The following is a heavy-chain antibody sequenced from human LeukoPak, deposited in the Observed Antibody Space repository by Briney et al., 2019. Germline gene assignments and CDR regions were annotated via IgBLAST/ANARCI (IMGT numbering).Heavy chain of an antibody. CDR2: IRSKAYGGTT. CDR3: TGRYYYDSSGYYSFDY. CDR1: GFTFGDYA. V-gene: IGHV3-49*03. Sequence: GGSLRLSCTASGFTFGDYAMSWFRPAPGKGLEWVGFIRSKAYGGTTEYAASVKGRFTISRDDSKSIAYLQMNSLKTEDTAVYYCTGRYYYDSSGYYSFDYWGQGTLDTVSS. J-gene: IGHJ4*02. D-gene: IGHD3-22*01.